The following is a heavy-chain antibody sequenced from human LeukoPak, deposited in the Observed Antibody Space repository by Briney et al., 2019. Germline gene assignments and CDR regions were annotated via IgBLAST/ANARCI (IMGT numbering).Heavy chain of an antibody. V-gene: IGHV3-23*01. J-gene: IGHJ3*02. Sequence: GGSLRLSCAASGFTFSSYAMSWVRQAPGKGLEWVSAISGSGGSTYYADSVKGRFTISRDNSKNTLYLQMNSLRAEDTAVYYCTRVAAGGKDAFDIWGQGTMVTVSS. CDR2: ISGSGGST. D-gene: IGHD6-13*01. CDR3: TRVAAGGKDAFDI. CDR1: GFTFSSYA.